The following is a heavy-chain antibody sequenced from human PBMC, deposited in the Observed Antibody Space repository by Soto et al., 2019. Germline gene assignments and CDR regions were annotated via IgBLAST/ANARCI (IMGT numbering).Heavy chain of an antibody. CDR3: ARDTSPPYYYGSGGFDP. CDR1: GFTFSSYW. Sequence: GGSLRLSCAASGFTFSSYWMHWVRQAPGKGLVWVSRINSDGSSTSYADSVKGRFTISRDNAKNTLYLQMNSLRAEDAAVYYCARDTSPPYYYGSGGFDPWGQGTLVTVSS. V-gene: IGHV3-74*01. CDR2: INSDGSST. J-gene: IGHJ5*02. D-gene: IGHD3-10*01.